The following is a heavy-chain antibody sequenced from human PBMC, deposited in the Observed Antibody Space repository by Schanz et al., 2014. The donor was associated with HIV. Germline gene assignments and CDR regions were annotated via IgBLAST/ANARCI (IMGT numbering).Heavy chain of an antibody. CDR2: ISYDGSNK. CDR3: AKGRGTYSSGYYDPPDY. CDR1: GFTFSSYG. Sequence: QVQLVESGGGVVQPGRSLRLSCAASGFTFSSYGMHWVRQAPGKGLEWAAVISYDGSNKYYADSVKGRFTISRDNSKNTLFLQMNSLRVEDTAVYYCAKGRGTYSSGYYDPPDYWGQGTLVTVSS. D-gene: IGHD3-22*01. J-gene: IGHJ4*02. V-gene: IGHV3-30*19.